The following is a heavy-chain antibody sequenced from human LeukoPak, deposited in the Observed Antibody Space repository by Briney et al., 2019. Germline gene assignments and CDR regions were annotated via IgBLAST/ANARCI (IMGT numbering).Heavy chain of an antibody. CDR2: IYYSGST. Sequence: SETLSLTCTVSGYSISSGYYWGWIRQPPGKGLEWIGYIYYSGSTNYNPSLKSRVTISVDTSKNQFSLKLSSVTAADTAVYYCASSTCYYDSSGHRTFDYWGQGTLVTVSS. CDR1: GYSISSGYY. CDR3: ASSTCYYDSSGHRTFDY. V-gene: IGHV4-38-2*02. J-gene: IGHJ4*02. D-gene: IGHD3-22*01.